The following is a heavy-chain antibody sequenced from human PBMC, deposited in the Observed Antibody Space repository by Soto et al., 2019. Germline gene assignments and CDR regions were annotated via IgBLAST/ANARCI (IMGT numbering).Heavy chain of an antibody. D-gene: IGHD1-20*01. CDR2: TYYRSKWYN. Sequence: SQTLSLTCAISGDSVSSNSAAWNWIRQSPSRGLEWLGRTYYRSKWYNDYAVSVKSRITINPDTSKNQFSLQLNSVTPEVTAVYYCARDWGITGTPGDAFDIWGQGTMVTVSS. J-gene: IGHJ3*02. CDR3: ARDWGITGTPGDAFDI. V-gene: IGHV6-1*01. CDR1: GDSVSSNSAA.